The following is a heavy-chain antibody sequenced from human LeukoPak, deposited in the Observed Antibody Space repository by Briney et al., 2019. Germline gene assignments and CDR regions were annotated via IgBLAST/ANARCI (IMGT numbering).Heavy chain of an antibody. CDR2: ISARSTYI. Sequence: PGGSLRLSCVASGFTFSDYSMNWVRQAPGKGLEWVSSISARSTYIYYADSVKGRCTISRDNAKNSLYLQMNSLRVEDTAIYYCAKEKDLGAAAGKTLTVFDPWGQGTLVTVSS. CDR1: GFTFSDYS. V-gene: IGHV3-21*01. D-gene: IGHD6-25*01. CDR3: AKEKDLGAAAGKTLTVFDP. J-gene: IGHJ5*02.